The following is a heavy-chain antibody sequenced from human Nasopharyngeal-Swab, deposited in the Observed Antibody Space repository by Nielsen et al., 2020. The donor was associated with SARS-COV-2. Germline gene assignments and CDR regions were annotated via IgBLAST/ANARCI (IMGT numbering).Heavy chain of an antibody. J-gene: IGHJ5*02. CDR1: GFSLSNARMG. Sequence: SGTTLVKPTETLTLTCTVSGFSLSNARMGVSWIRQPPGKALEWLAHIFSNDEKSYSTSLKSRLTISKDTSKSQVVLTMTNMDPVDTATYYCARIIVDTAMVTGMWFDPWGQGTLVTVSS. V-gene: IGHV2-26*01. D-gene: IGHD5-18*01. CDR3: ARIIVDTAMVTGMWFDP. CDR2: IFSNDEK.